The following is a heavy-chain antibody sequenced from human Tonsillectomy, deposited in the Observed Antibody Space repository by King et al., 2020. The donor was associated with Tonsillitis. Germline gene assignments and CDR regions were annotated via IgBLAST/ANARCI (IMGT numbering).Heavy chain of an antibody. V-gene: IGHV3-23*04. J-gene: IGHJ2*01. D-gene: IGHD1-26*01. CDR2: ISGSGVGT. CDR1: GFTFSSYA. CDR3: AKGTDSTVIVGGSRGSGWYFDL. Sequence: VQLVESGGGLGQPGGSLRLSCAASGFTFSSYAMSWVRQAPGKGLEWVSTISGSGVGTYYADSVKGRFTISRDNSKNTLSLQMTSLRAEDTAVYYCAKGTDSTVIVGGSRGSGWYFDLWGRGTLVTVSS.